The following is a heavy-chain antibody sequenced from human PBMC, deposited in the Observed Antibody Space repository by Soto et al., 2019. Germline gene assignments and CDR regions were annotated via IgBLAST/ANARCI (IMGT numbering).Heavy chain of an antibody. D-gene: IGHD1-26*01. CDR1: GGSFSGYY. J-gene: IGHJ4*02. Sequence: QVQLQQWGAGLLKPSETLSLTCAVYGGSFSGYYWSWIRQPPGKGLEWIGEINHSGSTNYNPSLKSRVTISVDTSKNQFSLKLSSVAAADTAVYYCARGITKVKVEATQDYWGQGTLVTVSS. CDR3: ARGITKVKVEATQDY. CDR2: INHSGST. V-gene: IGHV4-34*01.